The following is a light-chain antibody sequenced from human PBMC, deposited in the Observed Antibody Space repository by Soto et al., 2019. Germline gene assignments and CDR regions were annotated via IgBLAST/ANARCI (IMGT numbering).Light chain of an antibody. Sequence: AIRMTQSPSSLPASTGDRVTITCRASQGISSYLAWYQQKPGKAPKLLIYAASTLQSGVPSRFRGSGSGTDFTLTISCLQSEDFATYYCQQYYSYPRTFGQGTKVEIK. CDR1: QGISSY. V-gene: IGKV1-8*01. J-gene: IGKJ1*01. CDR2: AAS. CDR3: QQYYSYPRT.